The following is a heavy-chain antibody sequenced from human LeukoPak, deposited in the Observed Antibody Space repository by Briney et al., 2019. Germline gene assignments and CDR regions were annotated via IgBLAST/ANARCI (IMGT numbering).Heavy chain of an antibody. CDR3: ARRSGYSSRYFQH. CDR2: INHSGST. V-gene: IGHV4-34*01. J-gene: IGHJ1*01. D-gene: IGHD6-13*01. CDR1: GGSFSGYY. Sequence: SETLSLTCAVYGGSFSGYYWSWIRQPPGKGLEWIGEINHSGSTNYNPSLKSRVTISVDTSKNQFSLKLSSVTAADTAVYYCARRSGYSSRYFQHWGQGTLVTVSS.